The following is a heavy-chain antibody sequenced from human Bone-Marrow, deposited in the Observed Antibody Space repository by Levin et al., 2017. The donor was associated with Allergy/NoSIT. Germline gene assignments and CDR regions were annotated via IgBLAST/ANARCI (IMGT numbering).Heavy chain of an antibody. Sequence: GGSLRLSCVASGFVFNTFEMHWVRQAPGKGLEWLSVISSRASTEHYAESVKGRFTISRDNVKKSLFLQMNSLRVDDTAVYYCARAKGLIFGSTYIDYWGRGSLVIVSP. D-gene: IGHD3-3*02. V-gene: IGHV3-48*03. J-gene: IGHJ4*02. CDR3: ARAKGLIFGSTYIDY. CDR2: ISSRASTE. CDR1: GFVFNTFE.